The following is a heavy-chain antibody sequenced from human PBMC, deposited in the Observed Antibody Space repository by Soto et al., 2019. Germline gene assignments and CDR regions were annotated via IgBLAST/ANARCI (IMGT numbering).Heavy chain of an antibody. CDR2: INAGNGNT. D-gene: IGHD1-26*01. CDR1: GYTFTSYP. Sequence: QVQLVQSGAEVKKPGASVKVSCKASGYTFTSYPMHWVRQAPGQRLEWMGWINAGNGNTKYSQKFQGRVTITRDTSESTAYMGLSRLRSGDTAVYYCARDVGATGDWGQGTLVTVSS. V-gene: IGHV1-3*01. CDR3: ARDVGATGD. J-gene: IGHJ4*02.